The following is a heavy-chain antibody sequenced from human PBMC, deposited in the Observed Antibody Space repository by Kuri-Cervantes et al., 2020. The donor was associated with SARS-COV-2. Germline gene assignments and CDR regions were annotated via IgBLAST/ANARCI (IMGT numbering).Heavy chain of an antibody. Sequence: GESLKISCAASGFTFSSYSMNWVRQAPGKGLQWVSSISSSSSYIYYADSVKGRFTISRDNAKNSLYLHMNSLRAEDTAVYYCAREGVTGTTYYYYYGMDVRGQGTTVTVSS. CDR3: AREGVTGTTYYYYYGMDV. V-gene: IGHV3-21*01. J-gene: IGHJ6*02. D-gene: IGHD1-7*01. CDR1: GFTFSSYS. CDR2: ISSSSSYI.